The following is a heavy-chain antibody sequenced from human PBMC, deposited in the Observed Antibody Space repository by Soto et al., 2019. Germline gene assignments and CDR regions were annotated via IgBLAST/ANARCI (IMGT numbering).Heavy chain of an antibody. CDR2: ISSSSSYI. D-gene: IGHD2-2*01. V-gene: IGHV3-21*01. Sequence: GGSLRLSCAASGFTFSRYSMNWVRQAPGKGLEWVSSISSSSSYIYYADSVKGRFTISRDNAKNSLYLQMNSLRAEDTAVYYCARDPSLTTNSCHFDYWGQGTLVTVSS. CDR1: GFTFSRYS. CDR3: ARDPSLTTNSCHFDY. J-gene: IGHJ4*02.